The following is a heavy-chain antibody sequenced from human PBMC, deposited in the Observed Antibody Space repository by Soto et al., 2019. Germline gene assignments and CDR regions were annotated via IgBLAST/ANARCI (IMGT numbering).Heavy chain of an antibody. Sequence: EVQLVESGGGLVKPGGSLRLSCAASGFTFSSYSMNWVRQAPGKGLEWVSSISSSSSYIYYADSVKGRFTISRDNAKNPLYRKRNSRGAEDTVVYYWARAGVGARRNTGVFDYGGQGTLFPVSS. V-gene: IGHV3-21*01. D-gene: IGHD1-26*01. CDR1: GFTFSSYS. CDR2: ISSSSSYI. J-gene: IGHJ4*02. CDR3: ARAGVGARRNTGVFDY.